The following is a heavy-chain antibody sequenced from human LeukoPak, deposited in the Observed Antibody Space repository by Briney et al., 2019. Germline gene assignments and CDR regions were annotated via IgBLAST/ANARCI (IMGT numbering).Heavy chain of an antibody. D-gene: IGHD4-23*01. J-gene: IGHJ4*02. Sequence: PGGSLRLSCAASGFTFSGSAMHWVRQAPGKGLEWVANIKQDGSEKYYVDSVKGRFTISRDNAKNSLYLQMNSLRAEDTAVYYCARGDYGGTSPFDYWGQGTLVTVSS. CDR3: ARGDYGGTSPFDY. CDR2: IKQDGSEK. V-gene: IGHV3-7*01. CDR1: GFTFSGSA.